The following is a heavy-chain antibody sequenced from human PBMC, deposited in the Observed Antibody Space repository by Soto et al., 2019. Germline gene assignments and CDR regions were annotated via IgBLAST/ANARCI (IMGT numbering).Heavy chain of an antibody. CDR2: IKQDGSEK. J-gene: IGHJ4*02. Sequence: EVQLVESGGGLVQPGGSLRLSCAASGFTFSSYWMSWVRQAPGKGLEWVANIKQDGSEKYYVDSVKGRFTISRDNAKNSLYLQMNSLRAEDTAVYYCARINSGALWFGELLYAGCRYYFDYWGQGTLVTVSS. D-gene: IGHD3-10*01. CDR1: GFTFSSYW. CDR3: ARINSGALWFGELLYAGCRYYFDY. V-gene: IGHV3-7*05.